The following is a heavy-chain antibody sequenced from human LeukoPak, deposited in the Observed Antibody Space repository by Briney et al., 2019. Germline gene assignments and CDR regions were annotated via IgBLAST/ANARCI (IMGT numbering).Heavy chain of an antibody. CDR3: ARRGTIVVVPAAKPSSLIRPYYMDV. Sequence: SETLSLTCAVYGGSFSGYYWSWIRQPPGKRLEWIGEINHSGSTNYNPSLKSRVTISVDTSKNQFSLKLSSVTAADTAVYYCARRGTIVVVPAAKPSSLIRPYYMDVWGKGTTVTVSS. CDR1: GGSFSGYY. D-gene: IGHD2-2*02. CDR2: INHSGST. V-gene: IGHV4-34*01. J-gene: IGHJ6*03.